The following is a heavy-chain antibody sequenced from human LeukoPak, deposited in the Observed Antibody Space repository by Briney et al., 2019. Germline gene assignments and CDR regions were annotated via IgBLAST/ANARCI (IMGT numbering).Heavy chain of an antibody. D-gene: IGHD3-22*01. CDR3: ARDWNYDSSGYLSYWYFDL. CDR1: GYTLTELS. CDR2: FDPEDGET. Sequence: ASVKVSCKVSGYTLTELSMHWVRQPPGKGLEWMGGFDPEDGETIYAQKFQGRVTMTEDTSTDTAYMELSSLRSEDTAVYYCARDWNYDSSGYLSYWYFDLWGRGTLVTVSS. V-gene: IGHV1-24*01. J-gene: IGHJ2*01.